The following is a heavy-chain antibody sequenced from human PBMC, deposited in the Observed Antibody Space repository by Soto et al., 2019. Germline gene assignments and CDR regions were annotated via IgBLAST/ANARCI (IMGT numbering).Heavy chain of an antibody. V-gene: IGHV1-69*12. J-gene: IGHJ4*02. CDR2: IIPIFGTA. CDR3: ATYGSGSYYPHPFDY. Sequence: QVQLVQSGAEVKKPGSSVKVSCKASGGTFSSYAISWVRQAPGQGLEWMGGIIPIFGTANYAQKFQGRVTITADESTSTAYMELSSLRSEDTAVYSCATYGSGSYYPHPFDYWGQGTLVTVSS. CDR1: GGTFSSYA. D-gene: IGHD3-10*01.